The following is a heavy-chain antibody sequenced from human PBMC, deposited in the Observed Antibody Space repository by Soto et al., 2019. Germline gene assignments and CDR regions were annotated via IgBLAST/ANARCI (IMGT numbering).Heavy chain of an antibody. CDR1: GFSLSTSGVG. D-gene: IGHD1-1*01. CDR3: AHKGPEDWTLEY. Sequence: QITLKESGPTLVRPTQTLTLTCAFSGFSLSTSGVGVGWIRQPPGKALEWLAVIYWDDSKHYSPSLRSRLTITKDTSKNQVVLTMTNMAPMDTGTYYCAHKGPEDWTLEYWGPGNLVTVSS. J-gene: IGHJ4*02. V-gene: IGHV2-5*02. CDR2: IYWDDSK.